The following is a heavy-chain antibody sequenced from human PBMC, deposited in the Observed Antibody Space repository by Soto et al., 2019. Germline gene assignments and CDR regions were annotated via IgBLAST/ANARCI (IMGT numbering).Heavy chain of an antibody. CDR2: IKQDGSEK. V-gene: IGHV3-7*05. Sequence: RGSLRLSCAASGGTFSSYGMSWVRQAPGKGLEWVANIKQDGSEKYYVDSVKGRFTISRDNAKNSLYLQMNSLRAEDTAVYYCARDGVDIVVVVAPSIYYFAYRGQRTLVPVSS. D-gene: IGHD2-15*01. CDR1: GGTFSSYG. J-gene: IGHJ4*02. CDR3: ARDGVDIVVVVAPSIYYFAY.